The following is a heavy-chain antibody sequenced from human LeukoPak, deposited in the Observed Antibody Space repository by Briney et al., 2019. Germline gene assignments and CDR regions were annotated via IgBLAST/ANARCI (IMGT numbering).Heavy chain of an antibody. V-gene: IGHV4-39*01. J-gene: IGHJ6*03. CDR2: IYYSRSI. Sequence: SETRSLTCSVSSHSLSTSSDYWGRIRQPPGRGLERIGPIYYSRSIYYNPSLTSRVTISVDTSKNQFSLELSSVTAADTAVYYWARHKGYYYSYMDVWGKGTTVTISS. CDR1: SHSLSTSSDY. CDR3: ARHKGYYYSYMDV.